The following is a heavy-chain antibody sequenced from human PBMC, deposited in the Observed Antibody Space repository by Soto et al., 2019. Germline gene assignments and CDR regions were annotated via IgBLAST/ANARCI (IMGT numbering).Heavy chain of an antibody. CDR3: ASRIVVVPSTLVDY. CDR2: MNPNSGNT. J-gene: IGHJ4*02. D-gene: IGHD2-2*01. Sequence: QVQLVQSGAEVKKPGASVKVSCKASGYTFTSYDINWVRQATGQGLEWMGWMNPNSGNTGYAQKFQGRVTMTRNTSISTDYMELSSLRSEDTAVYYCASRIVVVPSTLVDYWGQGTLVTVSS. CDR1: GYTFTSYD. V-gene: IGHV1-8*01.